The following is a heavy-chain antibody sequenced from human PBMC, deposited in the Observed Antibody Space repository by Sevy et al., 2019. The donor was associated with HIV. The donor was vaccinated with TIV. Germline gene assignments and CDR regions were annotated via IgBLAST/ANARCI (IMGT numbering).Heavy chain of an antibody. D-gene: IGHD3-3*01. Sequence: GESLKISCKTSGYSFSTHWIGWVRQMPGRGLEWMGSIYPDDSDSRYSPSFQGQVTISVDRSIKTAYLLWSSLKASDTATYYCARSQAAYDFWNAFYTLWNFDSWGQGTLVTVSS. J-gene: IGHJ4*02. CDR2: IYPDDSDS. V-gene: IGHV5-51*01. CDR3: ARSQAAYDFWNAFYTLWNFDS. CDR1: GYSFSTHW.